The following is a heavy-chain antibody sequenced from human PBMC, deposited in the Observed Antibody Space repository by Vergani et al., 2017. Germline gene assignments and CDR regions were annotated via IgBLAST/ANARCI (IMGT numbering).Heavy chain of an antibody. V-gene: IGHV5-10-1*03. CDR3: ARRGIAVAWGDY. J-gene: IGHJ4*02. CDR1: GYSFTNYW. D-gene: IGHD6-19*01. CDR2: IDPSDSYT. Sequence: EVQLVQSGAEVKKPGESLRISCKGSGYSFTNYWISWVRQIPGKGLEWMGTIDPSDSYTSYSPSFQGRVTISAVKSISTAYLQWSSLKASDTAMYYCARRGIAVAWGDYWGQGTLVTVSS.